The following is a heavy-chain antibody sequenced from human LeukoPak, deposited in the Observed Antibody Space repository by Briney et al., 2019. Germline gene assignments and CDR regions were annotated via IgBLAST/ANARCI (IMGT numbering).Heavy chain of an antibody. CDR3: ARHDNILTGYYIGYFDY. V-gene: IGHV4-59*08. Sequence: KTSETLSLTCTVSGGSISSYYWSWIRQPPGKGLEWIGYIYDSGSTNYNPSLKSRVTISVDTSKNQFSLKLSSVTAADTAVYYCARHDNILTGYYIGYFDYWGQGTLVTVSS. CDR2: IYDSGST. D-gene: IGHD3-9*01. CDR1: GGSISSYY. J-gene: IGHJ4*02.